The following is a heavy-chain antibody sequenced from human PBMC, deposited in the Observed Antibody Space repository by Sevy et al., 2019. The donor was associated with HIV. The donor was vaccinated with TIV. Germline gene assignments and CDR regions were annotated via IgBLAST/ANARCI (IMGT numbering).Heavy chain of an antibody. CDR2: ISYDGSNK. D-gene: IGHD3-9*01. Sequence: GESLKISCAASGFTFSSYGMHWVRQAPGKGLEWVAVISYDGSNKYYADSVKGRFTISRDNSKNTLYLQMNSLRAEDTAVYYCAKGFYDILTGYDYWGQGTLVIVSS. J-gene: IGHJ4*02. CDR1: GFTFSSYG. V-gene: IGHV3-30*18. CDR3: AKGFYDILTGYDY.